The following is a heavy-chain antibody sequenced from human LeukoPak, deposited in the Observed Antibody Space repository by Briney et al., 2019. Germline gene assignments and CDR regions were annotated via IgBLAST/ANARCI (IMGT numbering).Heavy chain of an antibody. V-gene: IGHV3-7*01. CDR2: IKQDGSEK. Sequence: GGSLRLSCAASGFTFSSYSMNWVRQAPGKGLEWVANIKQDGSEKYYVDSVKGRFTISRDNAKNSLYLQMNSLRAEDTAVYYCARVFIWAARGPCGYWGQGTLVTVSS. CDR3: ARVFIWAARGPCGY. D-gene: IGHD6-6*01. CDR1: GFTFSSYS. J-gene: IGHJ4*02.